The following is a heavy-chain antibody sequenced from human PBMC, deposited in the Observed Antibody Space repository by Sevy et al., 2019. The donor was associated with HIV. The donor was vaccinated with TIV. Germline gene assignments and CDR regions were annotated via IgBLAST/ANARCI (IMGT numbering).Heavy chain of an antibody. CDR3: ARDSGYSINWYPAY. CDR2: ISYDGSYK. CDR1: GFTFSSHG. V-gene: IGHV3-30*03. D-gene: IGHD6-13*01. Sequence: GGSLRLSCAASGFTFSSHGMHWVRQAPGKGLEWVALISYDGSYKSYGDSVKGRFTISRDDSKNTLYLQMNSLRPEDTAVYYCARDSGYSINWYPAYWGQGTLVTVSS. J-gene: IGHJ4*02.